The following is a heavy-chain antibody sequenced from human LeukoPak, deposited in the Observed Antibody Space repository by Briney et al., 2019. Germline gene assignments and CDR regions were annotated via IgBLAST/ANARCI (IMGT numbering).Heavy chain of an antibody. CDR2: IIPIFGTA. J-gene: IGHJ4*02. V-gene: IGHV1-69*06. CDR3: ARRRISSGWYPFFDY. CDR1: GGTFSSYA. D-gene: IGHD6-19*01. Sequence: SVKVSCKASGGTFSSYAISWVRQAPGQGLEWMGGIIPIFGTANYAQKFQGRVTITADKPTSTAYMELSSPRSEDTAVYYCARRRISSGWYPFFDYWGQGTLVTVSS.